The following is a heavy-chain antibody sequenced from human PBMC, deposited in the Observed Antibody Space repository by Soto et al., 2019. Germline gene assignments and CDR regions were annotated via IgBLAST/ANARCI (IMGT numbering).Heavy chain of an antibody. D-gene: IGHD4-4*01. J-gene: IGHJ6*02. Sequence: VQLVESEGGVVHPERSLRLSCSASEFTFSSYAMHWVRQAPGKGLEWVAGISYDGGHKFYGDSVRGRFTITRDSSKPPVFLQMNSLRPEDTAAYYCARVKTDYSNPRGPFFFYGMDVWGQGTTVTVSS. CDR3: ARVKTDYSNPRGPFFFYGMDV. CDR1: EFTFSSYA. V-gene: IGHV3-30-3*01. CDR2: ISYDGGHK.